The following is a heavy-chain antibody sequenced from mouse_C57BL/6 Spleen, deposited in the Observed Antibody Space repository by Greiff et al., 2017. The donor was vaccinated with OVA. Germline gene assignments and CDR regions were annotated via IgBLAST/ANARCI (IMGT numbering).Heavy chain of an antibody. Sequence: QVQLQQPGAELVKPGASVKMSCKASGYTFTSYWITWVKQRPGQGLEWIGDIYPGSGSTNYNEKFKSKATLTVDTSSSTAYMQLSSLTSEDSAVYYCARSLGRPYYFDYWGQGTTLTVSS. J-gene: IGHJ2*01. CDR3: ARSLGRPYYFDY. CDR2: IYPGSGST. D-gene: IGHD4-1*01. V-gene: IGHV1-55*01. CDR1: GYTFTSYW.